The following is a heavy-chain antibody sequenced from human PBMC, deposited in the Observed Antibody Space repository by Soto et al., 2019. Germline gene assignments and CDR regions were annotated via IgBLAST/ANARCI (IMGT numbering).Heavy chain of an antibody. Sequence: QVQLVQSGAEVKKPGSSVKVSCKASGGTFSSYAISWVRQAPGQGLEWMGGIIPIFGTANYAQKFQGRVTITADKSTSTAYMELSSLRSEDTAAYYCARARATYYYDSSDQLGLGAFDIWGQGIMFTVAS. CDR3: ARARATYYYDSSDQLGLGAFDI. CDR1: GGTFSSYA. CDR2: IIPIFGTA. V-gene: IGHV1-69*06. J-gene: IGHJ3*02. D-gene: IGHD3-22*01.